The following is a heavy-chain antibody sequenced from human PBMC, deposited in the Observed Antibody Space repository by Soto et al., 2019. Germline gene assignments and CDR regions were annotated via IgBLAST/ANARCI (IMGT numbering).Heavy chain of an antibody. CDR1: GGTFSSYT. J-gene: IGHJ3*02. Sequence: QVQLVQSGAEVKKPGSSVKVSCKASGGTFSSYTISWVRQAPGQGLERMGRIIPILGIANYAQKFQGRVTITADKSTSTAYMELSSLRSEDTAVYYCAQYCSSTSCYDGGDAFDIWGQGTMVTVSS. D-gene: IGHD2-2*01. CDR3: AQYCSSTSCYDGGDAFDI. CDR2: IIPILGIA. V-gene: IGHV1-69*02.